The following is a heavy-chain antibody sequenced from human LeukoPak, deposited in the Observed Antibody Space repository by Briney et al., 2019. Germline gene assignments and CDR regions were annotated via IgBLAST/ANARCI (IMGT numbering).Heavy chain of an antibody. CDR2: IYHSGST. CDR3: ARRPPGVSWLMP. Sequence: KASETLSLTCTVSGYSISSGYYWGWIRQPPGKGLEWIGSIYHSGSTNYNPSLKSRVTISVDKSKNQFSLKLSSVTAADTAVYYCARRPPGVSWLMPWGQGTLVTVSS. D-gene: IGHD6-19*01. J-gene: IGHJ5*02. CDR1: GYSISSGYY. V-gene: IGHV4-38-2*02.